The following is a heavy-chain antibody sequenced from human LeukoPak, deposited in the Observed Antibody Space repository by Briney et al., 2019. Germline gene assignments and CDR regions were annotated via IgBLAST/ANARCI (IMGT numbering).Heavy chain of an antibody. J-gene: IGHJ4*02. V-gene: IGHV3-53*01. CDR3: ARHAGVEGDYFDY. CDR2: IYSGGST. Sequence: GGSLRLSCAASGFTVSSNYMSWVRQAPGKGLEWVSVIYSGGSTYYADSVKGRFTIFRDNSKNTLYLQMNSLRAEDTAVYYCARHAGVEGDYFDYWGQGTLVTVSS. CDR1: GFTVSSNY. D-gene: IGHD1-1*01.